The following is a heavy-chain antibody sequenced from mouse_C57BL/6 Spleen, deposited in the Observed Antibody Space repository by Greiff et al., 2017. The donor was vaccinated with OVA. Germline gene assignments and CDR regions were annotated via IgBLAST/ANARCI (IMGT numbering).Heavy chain of an antibody. V-gene: IGHV1-15*01. Sequence: QVQLKESGAELVRPGASVTLSCKASGYTFTDYEMHWVKQTPVHGLEWIGAIDPETGGTAYNQKFKGKAILTADKSSSTAYMELRSLTAEDSAVYYCTRDYWGQGTTLTVSS. CDR2: IDPETGGT. CDR1: GYTFTDYE. CDR3: TRDY. J-gene: IGHJ2*01.